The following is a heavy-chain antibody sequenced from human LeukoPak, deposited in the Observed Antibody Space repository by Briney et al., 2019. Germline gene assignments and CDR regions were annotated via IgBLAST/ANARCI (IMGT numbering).Heavy chain of an antibody. Sequence: GASVKVSCKASGYTFTGYYMHWVRQAPGQGLEWMGWINPNSGGANYAQKFQGRVTMTRDTSISTAYMELSRLRSDDTAVYYCARDYSGPSGKIFDYWGQGTLVTVSS. J-gene: IGHJ4*02. CDR1: GYTFTGYY. CDR2: INPNSGGA. CDR3: ARDYSGPSGKIFDY. D-gene: IGHD1-26*01. V-gene: IGHV1-2*02.